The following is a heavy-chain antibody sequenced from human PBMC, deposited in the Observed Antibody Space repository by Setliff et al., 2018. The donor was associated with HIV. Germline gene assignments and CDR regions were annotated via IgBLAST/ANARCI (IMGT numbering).Heavy chain of an antibody. CDR2: IRLPRGGT. CDR3: VTSPGSFLAQDATEAGDA. J-gene: IGHJ5*02. D-gene: IGHD6-13*01. Sequence: ASVKVSCKASQNSFSDDYMNWVRQAPGQRPEWMGWIRLPRGGTKYAQKFQGRVPLTWDTSISTGYMELRRLRSDDTAIYYCVTSPGSFLAQDATEAGDAWGQGSLVTVSS. V-gene: IGHV1-2*02. CDR1: QNSFSDDY.